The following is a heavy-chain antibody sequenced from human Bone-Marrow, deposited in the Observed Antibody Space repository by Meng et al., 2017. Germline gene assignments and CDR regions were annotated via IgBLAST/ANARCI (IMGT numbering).Heavy chain of an antibody. J-gene: IGHJ4*02. CDR1: GFIFNSYA. Sequence: GESLKISCTGSGFIFNSYAMGWVRQAPGKGLEWVSVIGANGGSTSYADSVKSRFTISRDNSKNTIYLQMSSLRANDTAVYYCAKGAGGIGSTRKRYFDYWGLGTLVTVSS. V-gene: IGHV3-23*01. CDR2: IGANGGST. D-gene: IGHD1-26*01. CDR3: AKGAGGIGSTRKRYFDY.